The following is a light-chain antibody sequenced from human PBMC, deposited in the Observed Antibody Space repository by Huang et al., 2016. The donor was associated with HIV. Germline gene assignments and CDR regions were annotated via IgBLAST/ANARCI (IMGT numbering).Light chain of an antibody. CDR2: SAS. Sequence: EIVMTQSTATLSVSPVESATLSCRASQSVSSNLGWYQQKPGQDPRLLIYSASTRATGIPARFSGSGSGTEFTLNINSLQSEDFAVYHCQQYNSWPGTFGQGTKVEIK. CDR1: QSVSSN. CDR3: QQYNSWPGT. J-gene: IGKJ1*01. V-gene: IGKV3-15*01.